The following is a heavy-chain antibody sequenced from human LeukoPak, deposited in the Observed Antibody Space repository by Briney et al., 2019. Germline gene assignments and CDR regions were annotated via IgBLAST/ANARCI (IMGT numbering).Heavy chain of an antibody. J-gene: IGHJ6*03. Sequence: GGSLRLSCAASGFTFSSYAMHWVRQAPGKGLEWVAVIWYDGSNKYYADSVKGRFTISRDNSKNTLYLQMNSLRAEDTAVYYCARYGDSHYYYYYMDVWGKGTTVTVSS. D-gene: IGHD4-17*01. CDR1: GFTFSSYA. CDR3: ARYGDSHYYYYYMDV. V-gene: IGHV3-33*08. CDR2: IWYDGSNK.